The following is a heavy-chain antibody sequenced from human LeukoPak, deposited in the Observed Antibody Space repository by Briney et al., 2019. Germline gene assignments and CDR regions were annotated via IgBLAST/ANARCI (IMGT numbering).Heavy chain of an antibody. CDR1: GFTFSSYW. J-gene: IGHJ4*02. CDR2: INTDGSSA. V-gene: IGHV3-74*01. D-gene: IGHD1-26*01. Sequence: GGSLRLSCAASGFTFSSYWMHWVRQAPGKGLVWVSHINTDGSSASYADSVKGRFTISRDNAKNTLYLQMNSLRAEDTAIYYCVANMGYRGTYYNLDYWGQGALVTVSS. CDR3: VANMGYRGTYYNLDY.